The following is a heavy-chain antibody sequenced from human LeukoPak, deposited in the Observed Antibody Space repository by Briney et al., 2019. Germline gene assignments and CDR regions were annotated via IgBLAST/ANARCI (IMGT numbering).Heavy chain of an antibody. CDR2: ISYGGSNK. Sequence: GGSLRLSCAASGLTFRSYGMQWVRQAPGKGLEWVTIISYGGSNKYYADSVKGRFTISRDNSKNTLYLQMNSLRVEDTALYYCASVRGSYSSYYFDYWGQGTLVTVSS. CDR1: GLTFRSYG. J-gene: IGHJ4*02. V-gene: IGHV3-33*01. CDR3: ASVRGSYSSYYFDY. D-gene: IGHD1-26*01.